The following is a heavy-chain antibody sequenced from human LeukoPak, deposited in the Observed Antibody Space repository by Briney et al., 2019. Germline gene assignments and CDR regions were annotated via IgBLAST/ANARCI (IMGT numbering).Heavy chain of an antibody. CDR3: ARHLVPYGHDY. V-gene: IGHV4-59*08. Sequence: SETLSLTCTVSGGSIISYYWSWIRQPPGKGLEWIGYIYYSGSTNYNPSLKSRVTISVDTSKNQFSLKLSSVTAADTAVYYCARHLVPYGHDYWGRGTVDTVSS. J-gene: IGHJ4*02. D-gene: IGHD2-8*01. CDR2: IYYSGST. CDR1: GGSIISYY.